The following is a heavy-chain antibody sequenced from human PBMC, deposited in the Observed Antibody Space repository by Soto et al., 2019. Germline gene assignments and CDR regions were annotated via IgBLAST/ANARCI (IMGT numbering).Heavy chain of an antibody. Sequence: SETLSLTCTGSGGSISSGDYYWSWIRQPPGKGLEWIGYIYYSGSTYYNPSLKSRVTISVDTSKNQFSLKLSSVTAADTAVYYCARWGEGYDSSGPDDPWGQGTLVTVSS. D-gene: IGHD3-22*01. CDR2: IYYSGST. CDR3: ARWGEGYDSSGPDDP. J-gene: IGHJ5*02. V-gene: IGHV4-30-4*01. CDR1: GGSISSGDYY.